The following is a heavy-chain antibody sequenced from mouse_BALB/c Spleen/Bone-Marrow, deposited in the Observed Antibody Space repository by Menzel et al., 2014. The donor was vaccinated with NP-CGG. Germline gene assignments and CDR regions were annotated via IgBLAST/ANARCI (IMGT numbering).Heavy chain of an antibody. CDR2: ISSGGGST. V-gene: IGHV5-12-1*01. CDR3: ARHGTGSWFAY. D-gene: IGHD4-1*01. Sequence: EVHLEESGGGLVKPGGSLKLSCAASGFAFSNYDMSWVRQTPEKRLEWVAYISSGGGSTYYPDTMKGRFTISRDNAKDTLYLQMSSLKSEDTAMYYCARHGTGSWFAYWGQGTLVTVSA. CDR1: GFAFSNYD. J-gene: IGHJ3*01.